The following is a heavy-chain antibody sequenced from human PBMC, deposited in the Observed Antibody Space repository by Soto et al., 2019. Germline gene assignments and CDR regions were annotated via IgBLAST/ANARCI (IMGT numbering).Heavy chain of an antibody. CDR1: GFTFSSYE. CDR2: ISSSGSTI. J-gene: IGHJ6*02. CDR3: ARARLLPPRGDGMDV. V-gene: IGHV3-48*03. Sequence: EVQLVESGGGLVQPGGSLRLSCAASGFTFSSYEMNWVRQAPGKGLEWVSYISSSGSTIYYPDSVKGRFTISRDNAKNSLYLQMNSLRAEDTAVYYCARARLLPPRGDGMDVWGQGTTVTVSS. D-gene: IGHD3-10*01.